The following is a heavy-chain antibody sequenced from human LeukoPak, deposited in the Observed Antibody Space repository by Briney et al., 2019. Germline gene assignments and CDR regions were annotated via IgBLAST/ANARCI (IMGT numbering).Heavy chain of an antibody. Sequence: GGSLRLSCAASGFTFSSYAMHWVRQAPGKGLEWVAVISYDGSNKYYADSVKGRFTISRDNSKNTLYLQMNSLRAEDTAVYYCAVDSSRILRFLEWSLSNGAFDIWGQGTMVTVSS. V-gene: IGHV3-30*04. J-gene: IGHJ3*02. CDR1: GFTFSSYA. D-gene: IGHD3-3*01. CDR3: AVDSSRILRFLEWSLSNGAFDI. CDR2: ISYDGSNK.